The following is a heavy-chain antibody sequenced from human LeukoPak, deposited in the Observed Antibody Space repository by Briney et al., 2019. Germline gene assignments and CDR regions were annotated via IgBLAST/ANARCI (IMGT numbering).Heavy chain of an antibody. Sequence: SVKVSCKASGYTFTSYGISWVRQAPGQGLEWMGWISSYNGNTNYAQNLQDRVFMNTDTSTTTAYMELRSLRSDDTAVYYCARYPLSYSGNWHYYFDYWGQGTLVTVSS. D-gene: IGHD6-13*01. CDR1: GYTFTSYG. J-gene: IGHJ4*02. CDR2: ISSYNGNT. V-gene: IGHV1-18*04. CDR3: ARYPLSYSGNWHYYFDY.